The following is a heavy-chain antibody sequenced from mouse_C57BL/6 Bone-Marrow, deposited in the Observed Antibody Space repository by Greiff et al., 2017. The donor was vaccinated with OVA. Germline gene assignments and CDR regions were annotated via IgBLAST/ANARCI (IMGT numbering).Heavy chain of an antibody. Sequence: EVKVVESGGDLVKPGGSLKLSCAASGFTFSSYGMYWVRQTPDKRLEWVATISSGGSYTYYPDSVKGRFTISRDTAKNTRYLQMSSLKSEDTAMYYCARHWVCITTVVAGNAIDYWGQGTSVTVSS. V-gene: IGHV5-6*01. CDR1: GFTFSSYG. CDR3: ARHWVCITTVVAGNAIDY. D-gene: IGHD1-1*01. J-gene: IGHJ4*01. CDR2: ISSGGSYT.